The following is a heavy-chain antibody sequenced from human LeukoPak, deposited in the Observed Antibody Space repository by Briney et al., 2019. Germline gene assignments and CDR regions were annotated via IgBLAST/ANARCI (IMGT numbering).Heavy chain of an antibody. J-gene: IGHJ4*02. CDR2: INHSGST. CDR3: ARGGYSNFFD. D-gene: IGHD4-11*01. CDR1: GGSFSGYY. Sequence: SETLSLTCAVYGGSFSGYYWSWIRQPPGKGLEWIGEINHSGSTNYNPSLKSRVTISVDTSKNQFSLKLSSVTAADTAVYYCARGGYSNFFDWGQGTLVTVSS. V-gene: IGHV4-34*01.